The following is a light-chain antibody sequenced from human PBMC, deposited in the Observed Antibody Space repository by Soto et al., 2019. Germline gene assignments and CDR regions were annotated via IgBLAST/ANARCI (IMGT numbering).Light chain of an antibody. CDR1: SSDVGGYDY. Sequence: QSALAQPASVSGSPGQSITISCTGTSSDVGGYDYVSWYQLHSGKAPKLMVFEVNNRPSGVSYRFSGSKSGNTASLTISGLQAEDEADYFCSSYSISTAYLFGTGTKVTV. V-gene: IGLV2-14*01. J-gene: IGLJ1*01. CDR2: EVN. CDR3: SSYSISTAYL.